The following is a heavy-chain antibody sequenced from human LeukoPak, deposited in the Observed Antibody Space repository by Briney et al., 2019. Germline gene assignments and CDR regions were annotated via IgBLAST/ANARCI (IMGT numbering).Heavy chain of an antibody. D-gene: IGHD1-26*01. V-gene: IGHV3-30*18. Sequence: GGSLRLSCAVSGFTFSSYGMHWVRQAPGKGLEWVAVISYDGSNKYYADSVKGRFTISRDNSKNTLYLQMNSLRAEDTAVYYCAKEAVGAELELSGYDYWGQGTLVTVSS. CDR1: GFTFSSYG. CDR2: ISYDGSNK. J-gene: IGHJ4*02. CDR3: AKEAVGAELELSGYDY.